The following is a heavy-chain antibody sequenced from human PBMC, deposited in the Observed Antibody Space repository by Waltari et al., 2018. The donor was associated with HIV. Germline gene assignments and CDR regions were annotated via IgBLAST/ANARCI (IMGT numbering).Heavy chain of an antibody. V-gene: IGHV3-33*01. CDR1: AFTLAAYG. CDR3: ARDRSVGTTTKEAFHYGMDV. J-gene: IGHJ6*02. D-gene: IGHD3-16*01. CDR2: IGNDGTKK. Sequence: QVHLVEPGGTVVRPGMSLLLSCLAPAFTLAAYGMQWVRRISGKGRESVAVIGNDGTKKFYGKSVKGRFTISRDNSKETVYLEMTGLRGDDTGVYYCARDRSVGTTTKEAFHYGMDVWGQGTTVTV.